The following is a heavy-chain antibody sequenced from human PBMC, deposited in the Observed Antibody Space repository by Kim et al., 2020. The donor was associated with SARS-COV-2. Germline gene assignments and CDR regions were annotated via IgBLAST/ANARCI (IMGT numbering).Heavy chain of an antibody. CDR2: ISSDGSSI. J-gene: IGHJ2*01. D-gene: IGHD4-4*01. V-gene: IGHV3-30*18. CDR3: AKVEGKDYNEKSPWYFEY. Sequence: GGSLRLSCEASGFTFRGYGMHWVRQAPGKGLEWVSLISSDGSSIYYTDSVKGRFTISRDNSKNTLYLQMNSLRAEDTAVYYCAKVEGKDYNEKSPWYFEYWGRGPLVTLS. CDR1: GFTFRGYG.